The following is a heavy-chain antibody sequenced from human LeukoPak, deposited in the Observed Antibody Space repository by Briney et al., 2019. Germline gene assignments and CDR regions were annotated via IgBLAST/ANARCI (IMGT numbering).Heavy chain of an antibody. V-gene: IGHV3-33*01. CDR1: GFTFSSYG. J-gene: IGHJ4*02. CDR2: IWYDGSNK. D-gene: IGHD1-26*01. Sequence: GGSLRLSCAASGFTFSSYGMHWVRQAPGKGLEWVAVIWYDGSNKYYADSVKGRFTISRDNSKNTLYLQMNSLRAEDTAVYYCARDTVGATTAYYFDYWGQGTLVTVSS. CDR3: ARDTVGATTAYYFDY.